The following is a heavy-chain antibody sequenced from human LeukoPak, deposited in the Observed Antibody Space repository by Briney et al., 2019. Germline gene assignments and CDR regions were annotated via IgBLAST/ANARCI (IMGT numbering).Heavy chain of an antibody. J-gene: IGHJ5*02. CDR2: ISTSSSYI. V-gene: IGHV3-21*01. CDR3: ARGADGVSSNSRGWFDP. Sequence: GGSLRLSCAASGFAASGFTFSTFGMHWVRQAPGKGLEWVSSISTSSSYIYYADSVKGRFTISRDNARNSLYLQMNTLRAEDTAVYSCARGADGVSSNSRGWFDPWGQGTLVTVSS. CDR1: GFAASGFTFSTFG. D-gene: IGHD2-15*01.